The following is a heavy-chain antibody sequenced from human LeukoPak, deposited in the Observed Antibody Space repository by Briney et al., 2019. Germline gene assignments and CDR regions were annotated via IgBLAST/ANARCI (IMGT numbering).Heavy chain of an antibody. CDR2: INHSGST. V-gene: IGHV4-34*01. D-gene: IGHD5-12*01. CDR3: ARARETVAIDY. CDR1: VESFSGYY. J-gene: IGHJ4*02. Sequence: PSETLSLTCAVYVESFSGYYWTWIRQPPGKGLEWIGEINHSGSTNYNPSLKSRVTISADTSKNQFSLKMRSVTAADTAVYYCARARETVAIDYWGQGTLVTVSS.